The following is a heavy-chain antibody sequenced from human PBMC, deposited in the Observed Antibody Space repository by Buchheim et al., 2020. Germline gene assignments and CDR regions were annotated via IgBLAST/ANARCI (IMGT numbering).Heavy chain of an antibody. CDR3: AGGGEDSYYYAPGSDY. CDR2: INHSGST. J-gene: IGHJ4*02. V-gene: IGHV4-34*01. Sequence: QVQLQQWGAGLLKPSETLSLTCAVYGGSFSGYYWSWIRQPPGKGLEWIGEINHSGSTNYNPSLKSRVTISVDTSKNQSPLKLSSVTGADTAVYYCAGGGEDSYYYAPGSDYWGQGTL. CDR1: GGSFSGYY. D-gene: IGHD3-10*01.